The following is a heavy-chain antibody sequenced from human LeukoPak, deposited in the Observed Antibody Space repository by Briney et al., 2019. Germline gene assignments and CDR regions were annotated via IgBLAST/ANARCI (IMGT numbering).Heavy chain of an antibody. Sequence: ASVKVSCKASGYIFTSYGSNWVRQDPGQGLEWMGGISAYNGNTNYAQKLQGRVTMTTDTSTSTAYMELRSLRSDDTAVYYCAQYYYDSSGYYYAWFDPWGQGTLVTVSS. CDR3: AQYYYDSSGYYYAWFDP. D-gene: IGHD3-22*01. V-gene: IGHV1-18*01. J-gene: IGHJ5*02. CDR2: ISAYNGNT. CDR1: GYIFTSYG.